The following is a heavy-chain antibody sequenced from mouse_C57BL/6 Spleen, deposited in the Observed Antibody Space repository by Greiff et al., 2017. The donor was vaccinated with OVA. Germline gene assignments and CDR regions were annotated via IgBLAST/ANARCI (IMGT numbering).Heavy chain of an antibody. J-gene: IGHJ2*01. CDR2: IYPGDGDT. V-gene: IGHV1-82*01. Sequence: VKLQESGPELVKPGASVKISCKASGYAFSSSWMNWVKQRPGKGLEWIGRIYPGDGDTNYNGKFKGKATLTADKSSSTAYMQLSSLTSEDSAVYFCAREGNYDYDGRYFDYWGQGTTLTVSS. CDR3: AREGNYDYDGRYFDY. CDR1: GYAFSSSW. D-gene: IGHD2-4*01.